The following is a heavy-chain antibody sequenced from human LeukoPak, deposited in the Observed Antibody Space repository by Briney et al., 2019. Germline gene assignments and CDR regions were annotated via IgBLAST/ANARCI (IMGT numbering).Heavy chain of an antibody. V-gene: IGHV4-59*08. J-gene: IGHJ4*02. CDR2: IHYSGAT. Sequence: PSETLSLTCTVSGGSISYYYWSWIRQSPGKRLEWIGYIHYSGATNYSPSLNSRVTISVDTSKNQFSLKLSSVTAADTALYYCATLRGASTAVFDSWGQGTLVTVSS. D-gene: IGHD2-21*02. CDR1: GGSISYYY. CDR3: ATLRGASTAVFDS.